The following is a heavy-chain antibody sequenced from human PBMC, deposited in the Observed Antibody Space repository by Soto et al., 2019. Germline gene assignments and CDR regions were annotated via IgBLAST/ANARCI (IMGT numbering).Heavy chain of an antibody. V-gene: IGHV4-34*01. D-gene: IGHD3-9*01. Sequence: SETLSLTCAVYGGSFSGYYWSWIRQPPGKGLEWIGEINQSGSTNYNPSLKSRVTISVDTSKNQFSLKLSSVTAADTAVYYCASGLLRYFDYPRRAAFDIWGQGTMVTVSS. J-gene: IGHJ3*02. CDR3: ASGLLRYFDYPRRAAFDI. CDR2: INQSGST. CDR1: GGSFSGYY.